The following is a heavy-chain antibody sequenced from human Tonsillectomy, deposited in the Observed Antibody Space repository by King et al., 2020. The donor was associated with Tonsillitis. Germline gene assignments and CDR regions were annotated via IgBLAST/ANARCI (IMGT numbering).Heavy chain of an antibody. Sequence: QLVQSGGGVVQPGRSLRLSCAASGFTFRNYAMHWLRQAPGKGLEWVAIISSDGTNKFYADSVKGRFTISRDSSKNTLDLQMSSLRAADTAVYYCARDRGSWVLDIDCWGQGTLVTVSS. V-gene: IGHV3-30*04. D-gene: IGHD1-26*01. CDR3: ARDRGSWVLDIDC. CDR1: GFTFRNYA. CDR2: ISSDGTNK. J-gene: IGHJ4*02.